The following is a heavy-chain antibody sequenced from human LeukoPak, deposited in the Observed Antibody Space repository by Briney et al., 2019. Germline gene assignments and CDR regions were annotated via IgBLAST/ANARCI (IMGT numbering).Heavy chain of an antibody. Sequence: QPGGSLRLSCAASGFTFSSYAMSWVRQAPGKGLEWVSAISGSGGSTYYADSVKGRFTISRDNSKNTLYLQMNSLTTEDTAMYYCTTEYSTGWPRYYFDYWGQGTLVTVSS. CDR2: ISGSGGST. CDR3: TTEYSTGWPRYYFDY. V-gene: IGHV3-23*01. D-gene: IGHD6-19*01. J-gene: IGHJ4*02. CDR1: GFTFSSYA.